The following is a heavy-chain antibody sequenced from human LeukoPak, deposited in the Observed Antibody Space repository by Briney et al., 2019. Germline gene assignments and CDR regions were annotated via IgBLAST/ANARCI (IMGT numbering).Heavy chain of an antibody. J-gene: IGHJ4*02. CDR1: GFTFSSYA. CDR2: ISYDGSNK. V-gene: IGHV3-30*04. Sequence: GGSLRLSCAASGFTFSSYAMHWVRQAPGKGLEWVAVISYDGSNKYYADSVKGRFTISRDNSKNTLYLQMNSLRAEDTAVYYCARGLWFGELSASQFDYWGRGTLVTVSS. D-gene: IGHD3-10*01. CDR3: ARGLWFGELSASQFDY.